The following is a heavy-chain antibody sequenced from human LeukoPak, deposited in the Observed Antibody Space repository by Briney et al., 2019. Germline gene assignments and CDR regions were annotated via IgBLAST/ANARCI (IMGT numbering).Heavy chain of an antibody. CDR3: ANLPSYCSSTSCPKYFDY. CDR1: GFTFSSYA. V-gene: IGHV3-23*01. D-gene: IGHD2-2*01. Sequence: PGGSLRLSCAASGFTFSSYAMSWVRQAPGKGLEWVSAISGSGGSTYYADSVKGRFTISRDNSKNTLYLQMNSLRAEDTAVYYCANLPSYCSSTSCPKYFDYWGQGTLVTVSS. CDR2: ISGSGGST. J-gene: IGHJ4*02.